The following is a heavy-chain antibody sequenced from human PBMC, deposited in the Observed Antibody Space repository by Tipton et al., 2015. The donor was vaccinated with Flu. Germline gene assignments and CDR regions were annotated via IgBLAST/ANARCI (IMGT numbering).Heavy chain of an antibody. CDR2: ISTSSYYI. V-gene: IGHV3-21*01. CDR3: ARGIGFGGLLDY. J-gene: IGHJ4*02. CDR1: GFSFSSYG. D-gene: IGHD3-10*01. Sequence: QLVQSGGGVVQPGRSLRLSCAASGFSFSSYGMHWVRQAPGKGLEWVSSISTSSYYINYADSVKGRFTISRDSAKNSLYLQMNDLRAEDTAVYYCARGIGFGGLLDYWGQGTLVTVSS.